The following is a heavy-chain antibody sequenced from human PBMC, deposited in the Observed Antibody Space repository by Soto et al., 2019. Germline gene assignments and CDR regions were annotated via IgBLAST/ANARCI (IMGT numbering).Heavy chain of an antibody. V-gene: IGHV3-33*01. CDR3: ARGSSPPYYYYGMDV. CDR1: GFTFSSYG. J-gene: IGHJ6*02. Sequence: AGGSLRLSCAASGFTFSSYGMHWVRQAPGKGLEWVAVIWYDGSNKYYADSVKGRFTISRDNSKNTLYLQMNSLRAEDTAVYYCARGSSPPYYYYGMDVWGQGTTVTVSS. D-gene: IGHD6-19*01. CDR2: IWYDGSNK.